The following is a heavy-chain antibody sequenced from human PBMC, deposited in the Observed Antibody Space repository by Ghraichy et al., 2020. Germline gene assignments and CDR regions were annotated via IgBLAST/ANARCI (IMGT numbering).Heavy chain of an antibody. Sequence: SETLSLTCTVSGGSISSSSYYWGWIRQPPGKGLEWIGSIYYSGSTYYNPSLKSRVTISVDTSKNQFSLKLSSVTAADTAVYYCASRRGSSWYDDWFDPWGQGTLVTVSS. J-gene: IGHJ5*02. D-gene: IGHD6-13*01. CDR1: GGSISSSSYY. CDR3: ASRRGSSWYDDWFDP. V-gene: IGHV4-39*01. CDR2: IYYSGST.